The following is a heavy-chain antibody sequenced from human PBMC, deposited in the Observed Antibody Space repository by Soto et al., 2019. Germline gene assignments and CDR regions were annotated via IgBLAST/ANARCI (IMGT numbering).Heavy chain of an antibody. J-gene: IGHJ3*02. D-gene: IGHD6-13*01. CDR3: ARILIAAAGSRAFDI. V-gene: IGHV4-34*01. Sequence: SETLSLTCAVYGGSFSGYYWSWIRQPPGKGLEWIGEINHSGSTNYNPSLKSRVTISVDTSKNQFSLKLSSVTAADTAVYYCARILIAAAGSRAFDIWGQGTMVTVS. CDR1: GGSFSGYY. CDR2: INHSGST.